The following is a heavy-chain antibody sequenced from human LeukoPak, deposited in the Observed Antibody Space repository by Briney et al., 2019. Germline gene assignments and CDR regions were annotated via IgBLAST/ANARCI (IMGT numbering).Heavy chain of an antibody. Sequence: SDTLSLTCTVSGGSISSYYWSWIRQPPGKGLEWIGYIYYSGSTNYNPSLKSRVTISVDTSKNQFSLKLSSVTAADTAVYYCARQVSGRRGFDYWGQGTLVTVSS. CDR3: ARQVSGRRGFDY. V-gene: IGHV4-59*08. D-gene: IGHD6-25*01. CDR1: GGSISSYY. CDR2: IYYSGST. J-gene: IGHJ4*02.